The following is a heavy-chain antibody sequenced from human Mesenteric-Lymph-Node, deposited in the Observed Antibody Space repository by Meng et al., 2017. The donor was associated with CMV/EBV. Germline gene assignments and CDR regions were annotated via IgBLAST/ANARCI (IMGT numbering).Heavy chain of an antibody. CDR2: ISYYGSNK. CDR1: GFTFSPFA. Sequence: AGSGFTFSPFAMRWVRQAPGKGLEWVAVISYYGSNKCLADSVKGRFTISRDNSKNTLYLQMNSLRAEDTAVYYCARSQWELSASGDYWGQGALVTVSS. CDR3: ARSQWELSASGDY. J-gene: IGHJ4*02. V-gene: IGHV3-30-3*01. D-gene: IGHD1-26*01.